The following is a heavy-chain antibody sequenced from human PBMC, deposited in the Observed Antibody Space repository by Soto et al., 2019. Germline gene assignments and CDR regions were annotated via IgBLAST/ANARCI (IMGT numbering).Heavy chain of an antibody. CDR3: ARDPHCGGDCYSVYYYYGMDC. V-gene: IGHV1-46*01. CDR1: GYTFTSYY. CDR2: INPSGGST. D-gene: IGHD2-21*02. Sequence: ASVKVSCKASGYTFTSYYMHWVRQAPGQGLEWIGIINPSGGSTSYAQKFQGRVTMTRDTSTSTVYMELSSLRSEDTAVYYCARDPHCGGDCYSVYYYYGMDCWGQGTTVTVSS. J-gene: IGHJ6*02.